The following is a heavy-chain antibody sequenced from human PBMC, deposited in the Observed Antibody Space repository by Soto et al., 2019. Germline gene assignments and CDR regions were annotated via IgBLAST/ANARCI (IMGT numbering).Heavy chain of an antibody. D-gene: IGHD3-3*01. V-gene: IGHV3-9*01. CDR3: AKEAPLSDFWSGSHPYYFDY. CDR2: ISWNSGSI. J-gene: IGHJ4*02. Sequence: PGGSLRLSCAASGFTFDDYAMHWVRQAPGKGLEWVSGISWNSGSIGYADSVKGRFTISRDNAKNSLYLQMNSLRAEDTALYYCAKEAPLSDFWSGSHPYYFDYWGQGTLVTVSS. CDR1: GFTFDDYA.